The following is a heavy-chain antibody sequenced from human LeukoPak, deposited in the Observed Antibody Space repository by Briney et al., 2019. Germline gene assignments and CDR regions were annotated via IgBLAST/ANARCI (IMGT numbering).Heavy chain of an antibody. V-gene: IGHV3-30*03. Sequence: GGSLRLSCAASGFTFSSYSMNWVRQAPGKGLEWVSLISSGGTYEYYADSVKGRFTIFRDNSKNTLYLQLNSLRAEDTAVYYCARDSTYYYDSGSSGPHYFDNWGQGTLVTVSS. J-gene: IGHJ4*02. CDR2: ISSGGTYE. D-gene: IGHD3-10*01. CDR3: ARDSTYYYDSGSSGPHYFDN. CDR1: GFTFSSYS.